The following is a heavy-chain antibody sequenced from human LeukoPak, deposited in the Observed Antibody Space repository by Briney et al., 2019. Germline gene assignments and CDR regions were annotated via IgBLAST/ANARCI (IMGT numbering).Heavy chain of an antibody. CDR1: GGSISSYY. V-gene: IGHV4-59*08. Sequence: PSETLSLTCTVSGGSISSYYWSWIRQPPGKGLEWIGYIYYSGSTNYNPSLKSRVTLSVDTSKNQFSLKLNSVTAADTAVYYCARHYGNWYYFDYWGQGTLVTVSS. J-gene: IGHJ4*02. D-gene: IGHD1-1*01. CDR2: IYYSGST. CDR3: ARHYGNWYYFDY.